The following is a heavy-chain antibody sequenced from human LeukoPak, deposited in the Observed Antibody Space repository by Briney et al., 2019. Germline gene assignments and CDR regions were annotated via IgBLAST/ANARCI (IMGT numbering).Heavy chain of an antibody. CDR2: IYTSGST. CDR3: ARERGDYDLDS. V-gene: IGHV4-61*02. Sequence: PSQTLSLTCTVSGGSISSGSYYWSWIRQPAGKGLEWIGRIYTSGSTNYNPSLKSRVTMSVDTSKKQFSLKLSSVTAADTAVYYCARERGDYDLDSWGQGTLVTVSS. CDR1: GGSISSGSYY. J-gene: IGHJ4*02. D-gene: IGHD4-17*01.